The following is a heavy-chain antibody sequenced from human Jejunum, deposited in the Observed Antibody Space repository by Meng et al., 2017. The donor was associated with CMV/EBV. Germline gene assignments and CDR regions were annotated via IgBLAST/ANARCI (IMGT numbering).Heavy chain of an antibody. D-gene: IGHD5-24*01. CDR1: GYTFTSYA. CDR3: ARDSPLDGYSLLDY. CDR2: IDPNTGNP. J-gene: IGHJ4*02. V-gene: IGHV7-4-1*02. Sequence: LVQSGSELKQPGATVKVSGRPSGYTFTSYAINWVRQAPGQGPDWMGWIDPNTGNPTYDQGFTGRFVFSLDTSVSTAYLQINSLRADDTAVYYCARDSPLDGYSLLDYWGQGTLVTVSS.